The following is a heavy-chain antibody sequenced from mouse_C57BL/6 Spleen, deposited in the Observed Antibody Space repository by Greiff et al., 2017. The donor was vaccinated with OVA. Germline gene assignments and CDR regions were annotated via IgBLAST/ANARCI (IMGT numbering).Heavy chain of an antibody. V-gene: IGHV1-69*01. CDR2: IDPSDSYT. J-gene: IGHJ2*01. Sequence: VQLQQPGAELVMPGASVKLSCKASGYTFTSYWMHWVKQRPGQGLEWIGEIDPSDSYTHYNQKFKGKSTLTVDKSSSTAYMQLSSLTSEDSAVYYRAREGLDYWGQGTTLTVSS. CDR1: GYTFTSYW. CDR3: AREGLDY.